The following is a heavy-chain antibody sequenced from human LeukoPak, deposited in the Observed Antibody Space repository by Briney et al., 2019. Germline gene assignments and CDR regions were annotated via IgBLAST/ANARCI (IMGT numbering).Heavy chain of an antibody. CDR2: IYSSGRT. V-gene: IGHV4-61*02. Sequence: PSETLSLTCTVSGDSISSGSYYWSWIRQPAGEGLEWIGRIYSSGRTHYSPSLKSRVTISVDTSRNQFSLRLSSVTAADTAVYYCARASYYYDSSGYYYLGPIDYWGQGTLVTVSS. J-gene: IGHJ4*02. CDR3: ARASYYYDSSGYYYLGPIDY. D-gene: IGHD3-22*01. CDR1: GDSISSGSYY.